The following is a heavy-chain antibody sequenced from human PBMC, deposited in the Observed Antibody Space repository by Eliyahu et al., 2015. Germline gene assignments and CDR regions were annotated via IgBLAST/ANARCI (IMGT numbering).Heavy chain of an antibody. Sequence: EVQLLESGGGLVQPGGSLRLSCATSGXXLSDYAMTWVRQAPGKGLEWVSDISDSGDITYYADSVKGRFTFSRDSSKNTLYLQMNSLRAEDTAVYYCANIWFGRWGQGTLVTVSS. D-gene: IGHD3-10*01. V-gene: IGHV3-23*01. CDR1: GXXLSDYA. J-gene: IGHJ4*02. CDR2: ISDSGDIT. CDR3: ANIWFGR.